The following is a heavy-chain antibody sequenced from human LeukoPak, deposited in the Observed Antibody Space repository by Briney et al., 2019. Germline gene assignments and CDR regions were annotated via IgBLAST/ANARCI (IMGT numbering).Heavy chain of an antibody. CDR3: ARAPYSSGWHVDY. Sequence: SETLSLTCAVSGYSISSGYYWGWIRQPPGKGLEGIGSIYHSGSTYYNPSLKSRVPISVDTSKNQFSLKLSSVTAADTAVYYCARAPYSSGWHVDYWGQGTLVTVSS. J-gene: IGHJ4*02. D-gene: IGHD6-19*01. CDR1: GYSISSGYY. CDR2: IYHSGST. V-gene: IGHV4-38-2*01.